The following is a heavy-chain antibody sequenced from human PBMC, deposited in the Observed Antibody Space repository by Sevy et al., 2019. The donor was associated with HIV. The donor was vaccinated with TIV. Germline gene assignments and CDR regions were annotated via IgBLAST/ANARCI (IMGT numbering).Heavy chain of an antibody. D-gene: IGHD3-16*01. Sequence: SETLSLTCTVSGGSINSYYWNWIRQPPGKGLEWIDYIYYSGSTKYNPSLKSGVTISVDTSKNQLSLKLNSVTAADTAVYYCARRVAGEPYYYGMDVWGQGTTVTVSS. CDR3: ARRVAGEPYYYGMDV. V-gene: IGHV4-59*01. J-gene: IGHJ6*02. CDR2: IYYSGST. CDR1: GGSINSYY.